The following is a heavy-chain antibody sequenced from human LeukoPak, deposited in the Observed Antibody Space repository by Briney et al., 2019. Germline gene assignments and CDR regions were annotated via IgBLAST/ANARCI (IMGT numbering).Heavy chain of an antibody. Sequence: PGGSLRLSCAASGFTFSSYAMSWVRQAPGKGLEWVSAISGSGGSTYYADSVKGRFTISRDNSKNTLYLQMNSLRAEDTAVYYCAKPGLSGTTYYYYYMDVWGKGTTVTVSS. CDR1: GFTFSSYA. V-gene: IGHV3-23*01. CDR3: AKPGLSGTTYYYYYMDV. D-gene: IGHD1-7*01. J-gene: IGHJ6*03. CDR2: ISGSGGST.